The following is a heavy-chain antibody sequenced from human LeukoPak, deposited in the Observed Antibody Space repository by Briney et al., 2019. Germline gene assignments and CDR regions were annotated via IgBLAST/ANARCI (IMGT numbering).Heavy chain of an antibody. D-gene: IGHD3-9*01. Sequence: GGSLRLSCAASGFTFSSYAMSWVRQAPGKGLEWVSAISGSGGSTYYAGSVKGRFTISRDNSQNTLYLQMNSLTAEDTAVYYCAKDTGDNYDILTGYYNWFDYWGQGTLVTVSS. CDR3: AKDTGDNYDILTGYYNWFDY. CDR1: GFTFSSYA. J-gene: IGHJ4*02. V-gene: IGHV3-23*01. CDR2: ISGSGGST.